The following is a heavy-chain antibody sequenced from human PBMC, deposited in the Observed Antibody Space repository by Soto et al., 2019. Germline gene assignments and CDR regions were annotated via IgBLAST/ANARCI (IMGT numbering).Heavy chain of an antibody. CDR2: IYHSGSS. CDR1: GGNIVNISYY. J-gene: IGHJ3*02. CDR3: ATDRSGYSQI. Sequence: SLPLPHSYTVSGGNIVNISYYCGWIRQPPGKGLEWIGYIYHSGSSYYNPSLKSRVTISVDTSKNQFSLKLSSVTDADTAVYYCATDRSGYSQIWGQGTMVTV. D-gene: IGHD3-22*01. V-gene: IGHV4-30-4*08.